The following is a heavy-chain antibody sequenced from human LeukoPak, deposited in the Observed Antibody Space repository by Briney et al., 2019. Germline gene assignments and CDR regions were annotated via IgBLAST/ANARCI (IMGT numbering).Heavy chain of an antibody. CDR1: EGTFSSYA. CDR2: IIPIFGTA. D-gene: IGHD3-22*01. CDR3: ARTGPSYYYDSSGYYYEDY. J-gene: IGHJ4*02. V-gene: IGHV1-69*13. Sequence: SVKVSCKASEGTFSSYAISWVRQAPGQGLEWMGGIIPIFGTANYAQKFQGRVTITADESTSTAYMELSSLRSEDTAVYYCARTGPSYYYDSSGYYYEDYWGQGTLVTVSS.